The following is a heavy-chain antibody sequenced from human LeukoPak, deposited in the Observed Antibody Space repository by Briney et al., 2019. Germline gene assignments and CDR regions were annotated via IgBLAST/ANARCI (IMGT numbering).Heavy chain of an antibody. CDR2: IYAGGTT. J-gene: IGHJ4*02. CDR3: AKDRSGSGWPEFDY. V-gene: IGHV3-66*01. D-gene: IGHD6-19*01. Sequence: GGSLRLSCAASGLTVSSNFMSWVRQAPGKGLEWVAVIYAGGTTFYADSVKGRFTISRDNSKNTLYPQMNSLRAEDTAVYYCAKDRSGSGWPEFDYWGQGTLVTVSS. CDR1: GLTVSSNF.